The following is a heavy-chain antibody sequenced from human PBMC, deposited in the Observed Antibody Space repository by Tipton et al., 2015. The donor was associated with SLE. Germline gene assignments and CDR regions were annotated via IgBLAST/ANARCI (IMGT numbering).Heavy chain of an antibody. CDR1: GGSFSGYY. Sequence: TLSLTCAVYGGSFSGYYWSWIRQPPGKGLEWTGEINHSGSTNYNPSLKSRVTISVDTSKNQFSLKLSSVTAADTAVYYCARGLPATSWFDPWGQGTLVTVSS. V-gene: IGHV4-34*01. J-gene: IGHJ5*02. CDR2: INHSGST. D-gene: IGHD1-26*01. CDR3: ARGLPATSWFDP.